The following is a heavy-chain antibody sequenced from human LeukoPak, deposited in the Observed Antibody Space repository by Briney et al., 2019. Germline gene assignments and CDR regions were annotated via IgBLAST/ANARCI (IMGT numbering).Heavy chain of an antibody. D-gene: IGHD4-23*01. J-gene: IGHJ4*02. V-gene: IGHV3-13*01. CDR3: ARDAHDYGGHDY. CDR2: IGIAGDT. CDR1: GFTFSNYD. Sequence: GGSLRLSCGASGFTFSNYDMHWVRQFIGKGLEWVSGIGIAGDTYYSGSVKGRFTISRDNAKNSLYLQMNSLRAEDTAVYYCARDAHDYGGHDYWGQGTLVTVSS.